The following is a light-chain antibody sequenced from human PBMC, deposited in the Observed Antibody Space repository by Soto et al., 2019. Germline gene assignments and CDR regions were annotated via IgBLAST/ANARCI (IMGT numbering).Light chain of an antibody. J-gene: IGKJ1*01. CDR2: WAS. CDR3: QQYYSAPGT. CDR1: QSLLYTPNNYNY. Sequence: DVVMTQFPDSLAVPLGERATLSCKSGQSLLYTPNNYNYLAWYQQKAGQPPKLLIYWASTRESGVPDRFSGSGSGTDFNLTISNLQAEDVAVYFCQQYYSAPGTFGQGTRVEIK. V-gene: IGKV4-1*01.